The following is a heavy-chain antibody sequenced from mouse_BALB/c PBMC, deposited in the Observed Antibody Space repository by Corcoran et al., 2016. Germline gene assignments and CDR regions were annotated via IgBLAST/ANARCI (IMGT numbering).Heavy chain of an antibody. CDR2: IDPENGNT. Sequence: EVQLQQSGAELVRPGALVKLSCKASGFYIKDYYKQWVKQRPEQGLEWIGWIDPENGNTIYDPKFQGNASITADTSSNTAYLQLSSLTSEDTAVYYGAYYGSWFAYWGQGTLVTVSA. V-gene: IGHV14-1*02. D-gene: IGHD2-2*01. CDR3: AYYGSWFAY. J-gene: IGHJ3*01. CDR1: GFYIKDYY.